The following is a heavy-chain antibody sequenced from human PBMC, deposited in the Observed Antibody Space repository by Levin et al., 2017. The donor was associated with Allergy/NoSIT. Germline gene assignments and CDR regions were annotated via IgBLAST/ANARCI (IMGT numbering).Heavy chain of an antibody. D-gene: IGHD5-12*01. V-gene: IGHV4-59*08. CDR3: ARQKGFSGYDPTEPFDY. CDR2: IFHSGST. J-gene: IGHJ4*02. CDR1: GDSISSYY. Sequence: SQTLSLTCTFSGDSISSYYWSWIRQPPGKGLEWIGYIFHSGSTNYNPSLKSRVSISIDTSKNQFSLRLSSVTAADTAVYYCARQKGFSGYDPTEPFDYWGQGTLVTGSS.